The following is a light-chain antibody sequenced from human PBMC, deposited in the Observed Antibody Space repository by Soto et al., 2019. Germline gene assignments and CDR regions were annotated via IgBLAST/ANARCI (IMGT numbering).Light chain of an antibody. CDR2: AAS. CDR3: QQYRTYPYT. V-gene: IGKV1-16*01. CDR1: QDISNY. J-gene: IGKJ3*01. Sequence: DLQMTQSPSSLSASVGDRVTITCRASQDISNYLTWFQQKPGKAPKSLIYAASNLQSGVPSSFSGSGSGTYFTLTISSLQPEDFATYYCQQYRTYPYTFGPGTKVDIK.